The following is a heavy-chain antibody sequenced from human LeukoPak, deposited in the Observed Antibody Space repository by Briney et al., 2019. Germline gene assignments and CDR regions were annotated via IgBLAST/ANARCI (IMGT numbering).Heavy chain of an antibody. CDR3: ARVVYNYNWHAFDS. Sequence: PGGSLRLSCAASGFTFSSYTMHWVRQAPGKGLEYVSAISSNGGSTFYANSVKGRFTISRDNSKNTLYLRMGSLRTEDMAVYYCARVVYNYNWHAFDSWGQGTLVTVSS. CDR2: ISSNGGST. J-gene: IGHJ4*02. V-gene: IGHV3-64*01. D-gene: IGHD1-1*01. CDR1: GFTFSSYT.